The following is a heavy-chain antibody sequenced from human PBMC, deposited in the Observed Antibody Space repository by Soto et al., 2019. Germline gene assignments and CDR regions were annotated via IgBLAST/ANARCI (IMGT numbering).Heavy chain of an antibody. Sequence: QVQLVESGGGVVQPGRSLRLSCAASGFTFSSYGMHWVRQAPGKGLEWVAVIWYDGSNKYYADSVKGRFTISRDNSKNTLYLQMNSLRAEDTAVYYCAREPVAGGYYYYYGMDVWGQGTTVTVSS. V-gene: IGHV3-33*01. CDR2: IWYDGSNK. CDR3: AREPVAGGYYYYYGMDV. J-gene: IGHJ6*02. D-gene: IGHD6-19*01. CDR1: GFTFSSYG.